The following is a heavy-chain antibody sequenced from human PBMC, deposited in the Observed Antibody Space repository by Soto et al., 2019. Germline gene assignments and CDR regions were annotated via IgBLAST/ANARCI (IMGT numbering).Heavy chain of an antibody. CDR2: LTSSWTT. Sequence: EVQLLESGGGLVQPGGSLRLSCAASGFSFSDYSMTWVRQAPGRGLEWVATLTSSWTTFYADSVKGRFTISRDNATNTLALQMHSLRTEDTALYYCAKRATTVPTPGNYFDCWGQGTLVTVSS. V-gene: IGHV3-23*01. J-gene: IGHJ4*02. D-gene: IGHD2-15*01. CDR3: AKRATTVPTPGNYFDC. CDR1: GFSFSDYS.